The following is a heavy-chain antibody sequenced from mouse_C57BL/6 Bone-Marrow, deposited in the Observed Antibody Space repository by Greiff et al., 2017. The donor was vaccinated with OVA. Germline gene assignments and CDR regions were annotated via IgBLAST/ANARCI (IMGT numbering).Heavy chain of an antibody. Sequence: EVKLVESGPGLVKPSQSLSLTCSVTGYSITSGYYWNWIRQFPGNKLEWMGYISYDGSNNYNPSLKNRISITRDTSKNQFFLKLNSVTAEDTATYYCARRGQLRLRYAMDYWGQGTSVTVSS. V-gene: IGHV3-6*01. CDR2: ISYDGSN. CDR3: ARRGQLRLRYAMDY. J-gene: IGHJ4*01. D-gene: IGHD3-2*02. CDR1: GYSITSGYY.